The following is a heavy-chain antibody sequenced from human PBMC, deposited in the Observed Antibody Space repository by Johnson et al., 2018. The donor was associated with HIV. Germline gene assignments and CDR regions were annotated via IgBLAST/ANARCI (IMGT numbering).Heavy chain of an antibody. CDR1: GFTFSTYA. CDR2: ISISGDVT. Sequence: VQLVESGGGLVQPGGSLRLSCAASGFTFSTYAMTWVRQAPGKGLEWVSPISISGDVTYFADSVRGRFTIARDNSRNTLYLQMNSLRAEDTAIYYCAKDQGFVYGGNSDAFDIWGQGTMVTVSS. D-gene: IGHD4-23*01. V-gene: IGHV3-23*04. J-gene: IGHJ3*02. CDR3: AKDQGFVYGGNSDAFDI.